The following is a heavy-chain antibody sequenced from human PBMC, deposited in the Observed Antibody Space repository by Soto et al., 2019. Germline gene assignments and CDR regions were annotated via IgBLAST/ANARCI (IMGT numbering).Heavy chain of an antibody. J-gene: IGHJ6*02. Sequence: EVQLVESGGGLVQPGGSLRLSCAASGFTLSSYDIHWVRQATGEGLAWVSGIGSGGDTHYADSVKGRFIISREDGNNSLYLKMNNLRVGDTAVYYCTRKTPPTGMEVWGQGATVTVSS. D-gene: IGHD3-9*01. V-gene: IGHV3-13*01. CDR1: GFTLSSYD. CDR3: TRKTPPTGMEV. CDR2: IGSGGDT.